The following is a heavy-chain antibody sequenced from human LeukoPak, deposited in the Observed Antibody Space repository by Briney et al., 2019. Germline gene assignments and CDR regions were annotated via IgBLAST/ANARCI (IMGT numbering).Heavy chain of an antibody. V-gene: IGHV4-59*01. D-gene: IGHD3-16*01. Sequence: PSETLSLTCTVSGGSISSYYWSWTRKPPGKGREGIGYIYYSGSTNYNPSLKSRVTISVDTSKNQFSLELSSVTAADTAVYYCARWGSITPARFDYWGQGTLVTVSS. CDR1: GGSISSYY. CDR3: ARWGSITPARFDY. CDR2: IYYSGST. J-gene: IGHJ4*02.